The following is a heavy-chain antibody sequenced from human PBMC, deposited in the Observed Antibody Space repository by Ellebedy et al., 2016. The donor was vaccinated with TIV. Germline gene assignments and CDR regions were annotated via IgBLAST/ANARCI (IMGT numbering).Heavy chain of an antibody. CDR2: VYYSGST. V-gene: IGHV4-61*01. Sequence: SETLSLXXTVSGGSVSSGSSYWSWIRQPPGKGLEWIGYVYYSGSTNYNPSLKSRVTISVDTSKNQFSLKLSSVTAADTAVYYCARVARAAAGFYFDYWGQGTLVTVSS. CDR3: ARVARAAAGFYFDY. J-gene: IGHJ4*02. D-gene: IGHD6-13*01. CDR1: GGSVSSGSSY.